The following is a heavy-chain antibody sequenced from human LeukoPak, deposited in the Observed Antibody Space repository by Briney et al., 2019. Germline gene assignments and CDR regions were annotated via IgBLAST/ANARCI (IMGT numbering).Heavy chain of an antibody. D-gene: IGHD2-8*02. J-gene: IGHJ4*02. CDR1: GFTFSTFA. CDR3: ATYRQVLLPFES. V-gene: IGHV3-23*01. CDR2: IFPSGGEI. Sequence: LGGSLRLCCAASGFTFSTFAMIWVRQPPGKGLEWVSSIFPSGGEIHYADSVRGRFTISRDNSKSTLSLQMNSLRAEDTAIYYCATYRQVLLPFESWGQGTLVTVSS.